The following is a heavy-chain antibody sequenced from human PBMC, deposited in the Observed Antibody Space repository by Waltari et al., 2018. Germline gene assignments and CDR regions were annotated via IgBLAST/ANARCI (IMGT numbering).Heavy chain of an antibody. CDR2: INHSGST. Sequence: QVQLQQWGAGLLKPSETLSLTCAVYGGSFSGYYWSWIRQPPGKGLEWIGEINHSGSTNYNPSLKSRVTISVDTSKNQFSLKLSSVTAADTAVYYWARGPFYGGNSAYFQHWGQGTLVTVSS. V-gene: IGHV4-34*01. D-gene: IGHD4-17*01. CDR1: GGSFSGYY. J-gene: IGHJ1*01. CDR3: ARGPFYGGNSAYFQH.